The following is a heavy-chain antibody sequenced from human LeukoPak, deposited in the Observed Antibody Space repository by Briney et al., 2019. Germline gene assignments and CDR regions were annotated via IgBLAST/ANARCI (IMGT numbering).Heavy chain of an antibody. CDR2: IYSSGTT. CDR3: ARVSSMFSGPHKCRNNGVCSIPKGARFDP. CDR1: GDSISSHS. Sequence: PSETLSLTCTVSGDSISSHSLTWIRQPAGKGLEWIGPIYSSGTTNYNPSLNSPVTMTVDTSRNQFFLKLNSVTAADTAVYYCARVSSMFSGPHKCRNNGVCSIPKGARFDPWGQGILVTVSS. J-gene: IGHJ5*02. D-gene: IGHD2-8*01. V-gene: IGHV4-4*07.